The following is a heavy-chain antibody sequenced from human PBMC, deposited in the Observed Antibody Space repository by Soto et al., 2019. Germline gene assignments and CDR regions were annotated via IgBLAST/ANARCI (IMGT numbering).Heavy chain of an antibody. Sequence: EVKLLESGGGLVQPGGSLRLSCAASGFTFSSYSMSWVRQAPGKGLEWVSHITASGGTTYYADSVKGRFTISRDSSRKTLYLQMNSLRAEDPALYFCAKCIQVICNYDAFHIWGQGTMVTVSS. CDR2: ITASGGTT. CDR1: GFTFSSYS. V-gene: IGHV3-23*01. CDR3: AKCIQVICNYDAFHI. J-gene: IGHJ3*02. D-gene: IGHD4-4*01.